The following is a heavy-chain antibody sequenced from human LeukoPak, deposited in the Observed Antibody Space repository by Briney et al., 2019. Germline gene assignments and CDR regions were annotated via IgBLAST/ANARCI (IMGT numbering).Heavy chain of an antibody. CDR2: IYYSGST. J-gene: IGHJ4*02. Sequence: SETLSLTCTVSGGSISSYYWSWIRQPPGKGLEWIGYIYYSGSTNYNPSPKSRVTISVDTSKNQLSLKLSSVTAADTAVYYCARARDSSDGTDYWGQGTLVTVSS. D-gene: IGHD3-22*01. CDR3: ARARDSSDGTDY. V-gene: IGHV4-59*01. CDR1: GGSISSYY.